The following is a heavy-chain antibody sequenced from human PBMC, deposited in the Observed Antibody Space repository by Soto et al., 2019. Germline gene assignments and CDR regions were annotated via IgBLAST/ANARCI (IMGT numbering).Heavy chain of an antibody. Sequence: PGGSLRLSCAASGFTFSTYWMHWVRQAPGKGLVWVSRINSDGSSTSYADSVKGRFTISRDNAKNTLYLQMNSLRAEDTAMYYCARVRCSGGRCRDAYDIWGRGTMFTVAS. V-gene: IGHV3-74*01. CDR3: ARVRCSGGRCRDAYDI. J-gene: IGHJ3*02. CDR2: INSDGSST. CDR1: GFTFSTYW. D-gene: IGHD2-15*01.